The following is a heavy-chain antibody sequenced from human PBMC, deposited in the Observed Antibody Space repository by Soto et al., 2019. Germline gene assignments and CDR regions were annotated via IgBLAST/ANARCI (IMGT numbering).Heavy chain of an antibody. V-gene: IGHV1-69*12. D-gene: IGHD2-21*02. Sequence: QVQLVQSGAEVKKPGSSVKVSCKASGGTFSSYAISWVRQAPGQGLEWMGGIIPIFGTANYAQKFQGRVTITAXXSXSXXYMELSSLRSEDTAVYYCARTGKDCGGDCYSWFDYWGQGTLVTVSS. CDR1: GGTFSSYA. CDR2: IIPIFGTA. J-gene: IGHJ4*02. CDR3: ARTGKDCGGDCYSWFDY.